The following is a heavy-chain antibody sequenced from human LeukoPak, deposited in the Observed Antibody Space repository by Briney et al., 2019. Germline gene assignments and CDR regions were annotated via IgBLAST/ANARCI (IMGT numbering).Heavy chain of an antibody. CDR2: IDGSDGAS. Sequence: AGGSLRLSCAASGFRFSSYVMSWVRQAPGKGLEYVSSIDGSDGASYYADSVKGRFTISRDSAKSSLYLQLNSLRVEDTAVYYCARGNDRLVQSKRWCYGLDAWGPGTAVTVSS. CDR3: ARGNDRLVQSKRWCYGLDA. D-gene: IGHD2-8*02. J-gene: IGHJ6*02. CDR1: GFRFSSYV. V-gene: IGHV3-23*01.